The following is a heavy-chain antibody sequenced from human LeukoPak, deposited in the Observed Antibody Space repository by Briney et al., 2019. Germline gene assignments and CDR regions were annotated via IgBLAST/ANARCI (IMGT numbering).Heavy chain of an antibody. V-gene: IGHV3-30*18. D-gene: IGHD3-22*01. Sequence: PGRSLRLSCAASGFTFSSYGMHWVRQAPGKGLERVAVISYDGSNKYYADSVKGRFTISRDNSKNTLYLQMNSLRAEDTAVYYCAKDGCYDSSGYLGYWGQGTLVTVSS. CDR2: ISYDGSNK. CDR3: AKDGCYDSSGYLGY. CDR1: GFTFSSYG. J-gene: IGHJ4*02.